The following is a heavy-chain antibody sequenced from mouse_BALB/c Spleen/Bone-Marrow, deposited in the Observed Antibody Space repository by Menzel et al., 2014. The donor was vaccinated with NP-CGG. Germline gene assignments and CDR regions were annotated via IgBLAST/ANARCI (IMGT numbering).Heavy chain of an antibody. CDR3: AGEVVATDYFDS. V-gene: IGHV1-14*01. J-gene: IGHJ2*01. Sequence: VQLQQPGPELVKPGASVKMSCKASGYTFTSYIMHWVKQKPGQGLEWIGYISPYNDGPKYNEKFKGKATLTSDKSSSTAYMELGSLTSEDSAVYYCAGEVVATDYFDSWGQGTTLTVSS. CDR2: ISPYNDGP. CDR1: GYTFTSYI. D-gene: IGHD1-1*01.